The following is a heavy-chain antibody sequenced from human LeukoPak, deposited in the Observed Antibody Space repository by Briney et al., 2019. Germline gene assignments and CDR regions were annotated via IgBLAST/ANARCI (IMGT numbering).Heavy chain of an antibody. D-gene: IGHD4-17*01. J-gene: IGHJ4*02. V-gene: IGHV4-39*01. Sequence: SETLSLTCAVSGGSISSSSYYWGWIRQPPGKGLEWIGSIYYSGSTYYNPSLKSRVTISVDTSKNQFSLKLSSVTAADTAVYYCARQNDYGDSLYYFDYWGQGTLVTVSS. CDR3: ARQNDYGDSLYYFDY. CDR1: GGSISSSSYY. CDR2: IYYSGST.